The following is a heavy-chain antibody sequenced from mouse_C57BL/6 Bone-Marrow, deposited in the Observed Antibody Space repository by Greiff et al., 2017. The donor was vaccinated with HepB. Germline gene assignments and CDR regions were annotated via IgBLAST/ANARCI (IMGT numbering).Heavy chain of an antibody. D-gene: IGHD3-1*01. J-gene: IGHJ3*01. CDR2: ISSGGSYT. CDR3: ARPGYVAWFAY. Sequence: EVKVVESGGDLVKPGGSLKLSCAASGFTFSSYGMSWVRQTPDKRLEWVATISSGGSYTDYPDSVKGRFTISRDNAKNTLYLQMSSLKSEDTAMYYCARPGYVAWFAYWGQGTLVTVSA. CDR1: GFTFSSYG. V-gene: IGHV5-6*01.